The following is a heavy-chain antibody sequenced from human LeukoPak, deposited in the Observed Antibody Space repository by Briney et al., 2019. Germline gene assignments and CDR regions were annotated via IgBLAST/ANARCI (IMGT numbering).Heavy chain of an antibody. D-gene: IGHD3-10*01. CDR1: GFIFSDYY. CDR3: ARGGLSLFDS. V-gene: IGHV3-11*04. CDR2: ISSSSGTTV. Sequence: GGSLRLSCAASGFIFSDYYMSWIRQTPEKGLEWISCISSSSGTTVHDADSVKGRFTISRDNAKNSLYLEMNSLRVEDTAVYYCARGGLSLFDSWGQGTLVTVSS. J-gene: IGHJ5*01.